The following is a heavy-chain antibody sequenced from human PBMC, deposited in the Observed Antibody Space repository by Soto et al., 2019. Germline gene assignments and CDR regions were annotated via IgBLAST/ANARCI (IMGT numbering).Heavy chain of an antibody. Sequence: SETLSLTCTVSGGSISGYYWSWIRQPAGKGLEWIGYIYYSGSTNYNPSLKSRVSMSVDTSKKQFSLKLSSVTAADTAVYYCAYGGSYEGYFDYWGQGALVTVSS. CDR2: IYYSGST. CDR3: AYGGSYEGYFDY. CDR1: GGSISGYY. J-gene: IGHJ4*02. V-gene: IGHV4-59*01. D-gene: IGHD1-26*01.